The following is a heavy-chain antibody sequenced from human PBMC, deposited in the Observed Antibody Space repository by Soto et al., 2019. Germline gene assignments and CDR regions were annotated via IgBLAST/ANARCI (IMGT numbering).Heavy chain of an antibody. CDR1: GFTFSSYA. V-gene: IGHV3-23*01. Sequence: GGSLRLSCAASGFTFSSYAMSWVRQAPGKGLEWVSAISGSGGSTYYADSVKGRFTISRDNSKNTLYLQMNSLRAEDTAVYYCAKNWVITFGGVIVIRWYFDYWGQGTLVTVSS. J-gene: IGHJ4*02. D-gene: IGHD3-16*02. CDR3: AKNWVITFGGVIVIRWYFDY. CDR2: ISGSGGST.